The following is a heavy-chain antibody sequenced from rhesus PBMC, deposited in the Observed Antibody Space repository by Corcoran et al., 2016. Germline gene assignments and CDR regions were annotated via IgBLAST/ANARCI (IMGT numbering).Heavy chain of an antibody. Sequence: QVQLQESGPGLVKPSETLSLTCAVSGYSISSGYYWGWIRPPPGKGLVYIGYISGSSGSTYYNPSLKCRGTMSKDTSQNQFSLKLSSVTAADTAVYYCARLEIQWVQSWDYWGQGVLVTVSS. CDR3: ARLEIQWVQSWDY. J-gene: IGHJ4*01. D-gene: IGHD5-24*01. CDR2: ISGSSGST. CDR1: GYSISSGYY. V-gene: IGHV4-99*01.